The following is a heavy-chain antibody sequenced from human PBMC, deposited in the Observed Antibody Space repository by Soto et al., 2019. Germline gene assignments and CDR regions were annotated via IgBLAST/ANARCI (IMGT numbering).Heavy chain of an antibody. D-gene: IGHD3-3*01. CDR1: GFTFSSYA. CDR2: ISGSGGST. V-gene: IGHV3-23*01. J-gene: IGHJ6*02. Sequence: GSLRLSCAASGFTFSSYAMSWVRQAPGKGLEWVSAISGSGGSTYYADSVKGRFTISRDNSKNTLYLQMNSLRAEDTAVYYCAKDLTIFGVVRLGMDVWGQGTTVTVSS. CDR3: AKDLTIFGVVRLGMDV.